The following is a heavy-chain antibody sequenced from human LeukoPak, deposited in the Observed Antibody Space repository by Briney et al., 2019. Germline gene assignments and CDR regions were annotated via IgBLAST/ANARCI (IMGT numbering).Heavy chain of an antibody. V-gene: IGHV5-51*01. J-gene: IGHJ4*02. CDR3: ASATGMALRPPY. CDR2: IYPGDSET. D-gene: IGHD6-6*01. CDR1: GYNFTNYC. Sequence: GESLKISCKVSGYNFTNYCIAWVRQMPGKGLEWMGHIYPGDSETRYSPSFQGQDTISVDKSITTAYLQWSGLKASDTAMYYCASATGMALRPPYWGQGTLVTVSS.